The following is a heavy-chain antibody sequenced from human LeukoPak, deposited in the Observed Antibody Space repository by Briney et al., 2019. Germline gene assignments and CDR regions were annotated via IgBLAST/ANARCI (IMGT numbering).Heavy chain of an antibody. Sequence: SETLSLTCTVSGGSISNYYWSWIRQPPGKGLEWIGHIYYSGATKYNPSLKSRVTISVDTSKNQFSLKLSSVTAADTAVYYCARGHWLDPWGQGTLVTVSS. CDR2: IYYSGAT. V-gene: IGHV4-59*01. CDR3: ARGHWLDP. CDR1: GGSISNYY. J-gene: IGHJ5*02.